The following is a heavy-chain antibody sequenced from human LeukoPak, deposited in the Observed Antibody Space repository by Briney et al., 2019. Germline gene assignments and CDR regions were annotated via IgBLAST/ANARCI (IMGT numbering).Heavy chain of an antibody. CDR2: MNGNGDKV. CDR3: AKRDYYDSDHYYPLFDY. CDR1: GFTFSSYA. V-gene: IGHV3-23*01. J-gene: IGHJ4*02. Sequence: PGGSLRLSCAASGFTFSSYAMAWVRQAPGKGLGWVSGMNGNGDKVYYADSVKGRFTISRDNSKNTLYLQMNSLRGEDTAVYYCAKRDYYDSDHYYPLFDYWGQGTLVTVSS. D-gene: IGHD3-22*01.